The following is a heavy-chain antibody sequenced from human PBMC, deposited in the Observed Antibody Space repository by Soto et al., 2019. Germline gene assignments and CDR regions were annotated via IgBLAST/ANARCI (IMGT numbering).Heavy chain of an antibody. CDR3: ARTDIVATISAFDI. CDR1: GGSISSYY. CDR2: IYYSGST. Sequence: TSETLSLTCTVSGGSISSYYWSWIRQPPGKGLEWIGYIYYSGSTNYNPSLKSRVTISVDTSKNQFSLKLSSVTAADTAVYYCARTDIVATISAFDIWGQGTMVTVSS. J-gene: IGHJ3*02. D-gene: IGHD5-12*01. V-gene: IGHV4-59*08.